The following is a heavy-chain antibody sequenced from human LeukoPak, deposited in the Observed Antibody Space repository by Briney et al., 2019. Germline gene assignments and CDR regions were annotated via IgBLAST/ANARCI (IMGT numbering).Heavy chain of an antibody. CDR1: GFTFSSYA. V-gene: IGHV3-23*01. CDR2: SSGRGGDT. Sequence: TGESLRLSCAASGFTFSSYAMSWVRQAPGKGLEWVSASSGRGGDTYYADSVKGRFTISRDNSKNTLFLQMNSLRAEDTAVYYCAKYDSFDHYYDSSGRFDCWGQGTLVTVSS. CDR3: AKYDSFDHYYDSSGRFDC. J-gene: IGHJ4*02. D-gene: IGHD3-22*01.